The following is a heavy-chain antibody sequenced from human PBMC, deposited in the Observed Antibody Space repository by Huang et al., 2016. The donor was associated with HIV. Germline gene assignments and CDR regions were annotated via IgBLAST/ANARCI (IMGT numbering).Heavy chain of an antibody. CDR3: LPAGHVSHYYYMDV. J-gene: IGHJ6*03. CDR2: VSSDDTDK. V-gene: IGHV3-30*03. CDR1: GFSVTSYD. Sequence: QGQLVESGGGVVQPGRSLRLSCAASGFSVTSYDRQWVRQAPGKGLDWVSFVSSDDTDKYYADSVKGRFTISRDNSKNTLYLQRNSLRSEDTAVYFCLPAGHVSHYYYMDVWGKGTTVTVSS.